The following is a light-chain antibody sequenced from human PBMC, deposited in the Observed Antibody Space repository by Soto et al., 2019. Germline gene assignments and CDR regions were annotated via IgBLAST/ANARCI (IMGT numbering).Light chain of an antibody. CDR1: QDISNY. Sequence: DIQMTQSPSSLSASVGDRVTITCQASQDISNYLNWYQQKPGKAPKLLIYDASNLETGVPSRFSGNGSGTDFTFTISSLKPEDIATYYCKQYDNLYTFGQGTKLEIK. CDR3: KQYDNLYT. J-gene: IGKJ2*01. V-gene: IGKV1-33*01. CDR2: DAS.